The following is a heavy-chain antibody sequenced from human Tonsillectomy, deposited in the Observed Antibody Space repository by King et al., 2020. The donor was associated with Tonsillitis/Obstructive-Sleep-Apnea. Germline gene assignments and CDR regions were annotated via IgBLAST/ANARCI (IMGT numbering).Heavy chain of an antibody. CDR1: GYTFTSYD. CDR3: ARGREGRGFTMVRGIYYYYYYYMDV. V-gene: IGHV1-8*01. D-gene: IGHD3-10*01. Sequence: HVQLVESGAEVKKPGASVKVSCKASGYTFTSYDINWVRQATGQGLEWMGWMNPNSGNTGYAQKFQGRVTMTRNTSISTAYIELSSLRSEDTAVYYCARGREGRGFTMVRGIYYYYYYYMDVWGKGTTVTVSS. J-gene: IGHJ6*03. CDR2: MNPNSGNT.